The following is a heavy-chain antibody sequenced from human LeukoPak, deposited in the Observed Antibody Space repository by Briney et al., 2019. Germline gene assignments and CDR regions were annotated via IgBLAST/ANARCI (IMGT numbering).Heavy chain of an antibody. D-gene: IGHD3-10*01. CDR3: AKDLSAGVWFGELDYSDY. J-gene: IGHJ4*02. Sequence: GGSLRLSCAASGFTFSSYGMSWVRQAPGKGLEWVSAISGSGGSTYYADSVKGRFTISRDNSKNTLYLQMNSLRAEDTAVYYCAKDLSAGVWFGELDYSDYWGQGTLVTVSS. CDR1: GFTFSSYG. CDR2: ISGSGGST. V-gene: IGHV3-23*01.